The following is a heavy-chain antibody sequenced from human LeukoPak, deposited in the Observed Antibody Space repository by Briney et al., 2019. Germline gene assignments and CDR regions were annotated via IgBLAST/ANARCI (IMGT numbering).Heavy chain of an antibody. CDR3: GRARYSSSSKGMSAFDI. CDR2: ISAYNGNT. D-gene: IGHD6-13*01. J-gene: IGHJ3*02. V-gene: IGHV1-18*01. CDR1: GYTFFSYG. Sequence: ASVKVSCKASGYTFFSYGFSWVRQAPGQGLEWMGWISAYNGNTNYSQKLQGKVTMTTDTSTSTAYMELRSLRSDDTAVYYCGRARYSSSSKGMSAFDIWGQGTMVTVSS.